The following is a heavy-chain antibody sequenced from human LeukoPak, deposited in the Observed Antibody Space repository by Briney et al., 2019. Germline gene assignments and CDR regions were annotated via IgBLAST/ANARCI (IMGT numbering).Heavy chain of an antibody. J-gene: IGHJ4*02. CDR2: ISYDGSNK. D-gene: IGHD4-23*01. V-gene: IGHV3-30-3*01. CDR1: GFTFSSYA. CDR3: AKGLTTVLIPGY. Sequence: GRSLRLSCAASGFTFSSYAMHWVRQAPGKGLEWVAVISYDGSNKYYADSVKGRFTISRDNSKNTLYLQMNGLRAEDTAVYYCAKGLTTVLIPGYWGQGTLVTVSS.